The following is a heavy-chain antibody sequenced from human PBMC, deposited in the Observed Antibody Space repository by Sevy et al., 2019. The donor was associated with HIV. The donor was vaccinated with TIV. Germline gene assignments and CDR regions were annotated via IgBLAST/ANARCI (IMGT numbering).Heavy chain of an antibody. CDR3: AQETVGRFDS. CDR2: IKSDGSDK. D-gene: IGHD3-16*01. CDR1: GFTFSAYW. V-gene: IGHV3-7*01. Sequence: LSLTCAASGFTFSAYWMNWVRQAPGKGLEWVANIKSDGSDKHYVDSVEGRFTISRDNAKNSLYLQMNSLRVGDTAVYYCAQETVGRFDSWGQGTLVTVSS. J-gene: IGHJ4*02.